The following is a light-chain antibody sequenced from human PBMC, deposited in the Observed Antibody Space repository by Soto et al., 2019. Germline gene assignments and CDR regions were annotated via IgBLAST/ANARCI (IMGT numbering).Light chain of an antibody. CDR1: QSVSATY. CDR3: QQYGSSPQT. J-gene: IGKJ2*01. CDR2: DAS. Sequence: EIVLMQSPGILSLSPGERATLSYRASQSVSATYLAWYQQKPGQAPRLLIYDASSRATGIPDRFSGSGSGTDFTLTISGLEPEDFALYYCQQYGSSPQTFGQGTKLEIK. V-gene: IGKV3-20*01.